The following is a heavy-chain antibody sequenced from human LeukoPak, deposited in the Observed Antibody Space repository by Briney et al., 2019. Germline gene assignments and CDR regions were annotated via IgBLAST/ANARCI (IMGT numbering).Heavy chain of an antibody. J-gene: IGHJ4*02. Sequence: KPGESLKISCKASGYSFSNYWIGWVRQVPGKGLEWMGIIYPSDSDTRYSPSFQGQVTISADMSISTAYLQWSSLKASDTAMYYCARPSNSGYDFWGQGALVTVSS. CDR3: ARPSNSGYDF. CDR2: IYPSDSDT. D-gene: IGHD5-12*01. V-gene: IGHV5-51*01. CDR1: GYSFSNYW.